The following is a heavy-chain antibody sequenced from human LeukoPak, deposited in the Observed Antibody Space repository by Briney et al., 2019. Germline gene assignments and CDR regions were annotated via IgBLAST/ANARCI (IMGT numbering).Heavy chain of an antibody. CDR1: GFTFSSYG. CDR3: AKETQTYYDFWSGYSVGY. Sequence: GGSLRLSCAASGFTFSSYGMHWVRQAPGKGLEWVAFIRYDGSNKYYADSVKGRFTISRDNSKNTLYLQMNSLRAEDTAVYYCAKETQTYYDFWSGYSVGYWGLGTLVTVSS. CDR2: IRYDGSNK. J-gene: IGHJ4*02. D-gene: IGHD3-3*01. V-gene: IGHV3-30*02.